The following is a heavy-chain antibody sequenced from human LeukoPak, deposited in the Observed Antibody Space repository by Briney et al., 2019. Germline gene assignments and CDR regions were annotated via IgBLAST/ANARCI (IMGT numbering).Heavy chain of an antibody. CDR1: GGSISSGGYY. CDR2: ICYSGST. Sequence: SETLSLTCTVSGGSISSGGYYWSWIRQHPGKGLEWIGYICYSGSTYYNPSLKSRVTISVDTSKNQFSLKLSSVTAADTAVYYCARAAEQWLVRPICWFDPWGQGTLVTVSS. J-gene: IGHJ5*02. D-gene: IGHD6-19*01. V-gene: IGHV4-31*03. CDR3: ARAAEQWLVRPICWFDP.